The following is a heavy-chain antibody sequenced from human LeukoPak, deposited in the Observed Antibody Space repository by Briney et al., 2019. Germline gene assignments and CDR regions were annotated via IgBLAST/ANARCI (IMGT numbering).Heavy chain of an antibody. D-gene: IGHD3-16*01. CDR1: GFSFSDAW. J-gene: IGHJ5*02. CDR3: TRAGYYDYVWGSYPYFNWFDP. CDR2: IESKTDGGTT. Sequence: GGSLRLSCAASGFSFSDAWMSWVRQIPGKGLEWVGRIESKTDGGTTDYAAPVKGRFTISRDDSTNTLYLQMNSLKTEDTAVYYCTRAGYYDYVWGSYPYFNWFDPWGQGTLVTVSS. V-gene: IGHV3-15*04.